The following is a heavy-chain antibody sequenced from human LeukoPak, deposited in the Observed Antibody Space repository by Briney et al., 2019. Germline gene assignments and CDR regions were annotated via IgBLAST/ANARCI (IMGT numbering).Heavy chain of an antibody. V-gene: IGHV3-23*01. CDR1: GFSFSIYG. CDR3: AKGGPFSTSSQKYFDP. J-gene: IGHJ5*02. CDR2: IDGSGGEI. Sequence: PGGSLRLSCVASGFSFSIYGMTWVRQAPGKGLEWVSSIDGSGGEIHYADSVKGRFTISRDNSKNTVYLQMNSLRDEDTAVFYCAKGGPFSTSSQKYFDPWGRGSLVTVSS. D-gene: IGHD6-6*01.